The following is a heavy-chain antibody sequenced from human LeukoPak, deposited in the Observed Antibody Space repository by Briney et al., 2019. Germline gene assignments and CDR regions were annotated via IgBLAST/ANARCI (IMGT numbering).Heavy chain of an antibody. Sequence: SETLSLTCAVYGGSFSGYYWSWIRQPPGKGLEWIGEINHNGSTNYNPSLKSRVTISVDTSKNQFSLKLSSVTAADTAVYYCARPLPPYYYDSSGYPDVWGQGTTVTVSS. CDR3: ARPLPPYYYDSSGYPDV. CDR1: GGSFSGYY. J-gene: IGHJ6*02. CDR2: INHNGST. V-gene: IGHV4-34*01. D-gene: IGHD3-22*01.